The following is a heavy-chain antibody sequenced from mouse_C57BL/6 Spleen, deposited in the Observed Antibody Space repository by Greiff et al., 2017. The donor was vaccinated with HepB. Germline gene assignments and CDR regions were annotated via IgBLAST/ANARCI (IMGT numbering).Heavy chain of an antibody. J-gene: IGHJ4*01. V-gene: IGHV1-54*01. D-gene: IGHD2-4*01. CDR3: ARADYDAVDY. CDR1: GYAFTNYL. CDR2: INPGSGGT. Sequence: VKVVESGAELVRPGTSVKVSCKASGYAFTNYLIEWVKQRPGQGLEWIGVINPGSGGTNYNEKFKGKATLTADKSSSTAYMQLSSLTSEDSAVYFCARADYDAVDYWGQGTSVTVSS.